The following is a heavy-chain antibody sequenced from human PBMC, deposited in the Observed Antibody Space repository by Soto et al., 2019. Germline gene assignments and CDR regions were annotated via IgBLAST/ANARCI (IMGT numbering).Heavy chain of an antibody. CDR3: ASLCKSLGTTDGYYFDY. CDR1: GGSISSSSYY. CDR2: IYYSGST. J-gene: IGHJ4*02. V-gene: IGHV4-39*07. D-gene: IGHD7-27*01. Sequence: SETLSLTCTVSGGSISSSSYYWGWIRQPPGKGLEWIGSIYYSGSTYYNPSLKSRDTISVDTSKKQFSLKLSSVTAANKAVYNCASLCKSLGTTDGYYFDYWGQGTLVTVSS.